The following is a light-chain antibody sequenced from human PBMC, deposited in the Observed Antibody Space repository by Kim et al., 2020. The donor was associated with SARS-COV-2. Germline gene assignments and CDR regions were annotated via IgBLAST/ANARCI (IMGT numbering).Light chain of an antibody. CDR3: AVWDDCLKAWV. J-gene: IGLJ3*02. Sequence: QSVLTQPPSASVTPGQRVTISCSGSSTNIGSNNVLWYQQLPGAAPNLLIYSNNQRPSGIPDRFSGSRSGTSASLAISGLQSGDEADYYCAVWDDCLKAWVFGGGTQLTVL. V-gene: IGLV1-44*01. CDR1: STNIGSNN. CDR2: SNN.